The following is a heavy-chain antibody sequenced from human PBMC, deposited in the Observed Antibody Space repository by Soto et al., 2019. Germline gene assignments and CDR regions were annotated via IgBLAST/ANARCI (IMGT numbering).Heavy chain of an antibody. CDR1: GGTFSSYA. CDR2: IIPIFGTA. CDR3: ARVGPGIAAAGLFDY. V-gene: IGHV1-69*12. J-gene: IGHJ4*02. D-gene: IGHD6-13*01. Sequence: QVQLVQSGAEVKKPGSSVKVSCKASGGTFSSYAISWVRQAPGQGLEWMGGIIPIFGTANYSQKFQGRVTITEDESTSTAYMELSSLRSEDTAVYYCARVGPGIAAAGLFDYWGQGTLVTVSS.